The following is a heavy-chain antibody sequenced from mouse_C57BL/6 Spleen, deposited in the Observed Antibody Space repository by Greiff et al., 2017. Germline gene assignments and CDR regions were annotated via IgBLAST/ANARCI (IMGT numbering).Heavy chain of an antibody. CDR1: GYTFTDYE. CDR2: IDPETGGT. J-gene: IGHJ2*01. Sequence: VQLQQSGAELVRPGASVTLSCKASGYTFTDYEMHWVKQTPVHGLEWIGAIDPETGGTAYNQKFKGKAILTADKSSSTAYMELGSLTSEDSAVYYCTRRRSLYFDYWGQGTTLTVSS. CDR3: TRRRSLYFDY. V-gene: IGHV1-15*01.